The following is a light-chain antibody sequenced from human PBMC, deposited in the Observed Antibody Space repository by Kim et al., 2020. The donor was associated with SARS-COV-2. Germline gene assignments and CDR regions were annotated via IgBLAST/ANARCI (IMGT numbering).Light chain of an antibody. V-gene: IGLV3-19*01. CDR1: NLRNYY. CDR3: NSRDSSGNHLGV. Sequence: GQAVRSTCQGDNLRNYYASWYQQKPGQAPVLVIYGKNNRPSGIPDRFSGSSSGNTASMTITGAQAEDEADYYCNSRDSSGNHLGVFGTGTKVTVL. J-gene: IGLJ1*01. CDR2: GKN.